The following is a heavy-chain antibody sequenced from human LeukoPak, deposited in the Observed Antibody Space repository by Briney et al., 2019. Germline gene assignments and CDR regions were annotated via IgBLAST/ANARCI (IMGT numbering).Heavy chain of an antibody. CDR1: GYTFTSYC. CDR3: ARELSSSTQTLNYYYYYGMDV. J-gene: IGHJ6*04. Sequence: ASVKVSCKASGYTFTSYCMHWVRQAPGQGLEWMGIINPSGGSTSYAQKFQGRVTMTRDTSTSTVYMELSSLRSEDTAVYYCARELSSSTQTLNYYYYYGMDVWGKGTTVTVSS. V-gene: IGHV1-46*01. CDR2: INPSGGST. D-gene: IGHD2-2*01.